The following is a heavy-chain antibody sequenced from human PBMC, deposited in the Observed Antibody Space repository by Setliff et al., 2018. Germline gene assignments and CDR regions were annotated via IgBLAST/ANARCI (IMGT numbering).Heavy chain of an antibody. J-gene: IGHJ4*02. CDR3: ATGPDIGEFGGNYFNY. CDR1: GGTFSRYA. V-gene: IGHV1-69*05. CDR2: SIPMYRTT. D-gene: IGHD2-15*01. Sequence: SVKVSCKASGGTFSRYAISGVRQAPGQGLEWMGGSIPMYRTTKYAQKFQGRVTITTDESTTTAYMELSSLRSEDTAVYYCATGPDIGEFGGNYFNYWGQGTLVTVSS.